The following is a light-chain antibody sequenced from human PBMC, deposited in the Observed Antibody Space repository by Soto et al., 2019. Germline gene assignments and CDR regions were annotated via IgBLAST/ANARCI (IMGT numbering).Light chain of an antibody. CDR2: DVS. CDR1: QSVSSSL. V-gene: IGKV3-20*01. Sequence: IVLTQSPGTLSLSPGEGGTLPCRASQSVSSSLLAWFQQKPGQAPRLLIHDVSSRATGIPDSFSGSGSGTDFTLSISRLEPEDFLVYYCHQYGSAPLTFGQGTMLEIK. CDR3: HQYGSAPLT. J-gene: IGKJ2*01.